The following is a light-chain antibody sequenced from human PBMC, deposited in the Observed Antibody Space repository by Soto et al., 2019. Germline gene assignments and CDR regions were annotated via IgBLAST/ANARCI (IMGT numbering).Light chain of an antibody. CDR1: QSISGW. V-gene: IGKV1-5*01. Sequence: DIQMTQSPSTLAASVGERVAITCRASQSISGWLAWYQQKPGKAPKLLIFDAAILESGVPSRFSGSGSGTEFTLTISSLQPDDFATYFCQQYKTYPITFGQGTRLEIK. J-gene: IGKJ5*01. CDR3: QQYKTYPIT. CDR2: DAA.